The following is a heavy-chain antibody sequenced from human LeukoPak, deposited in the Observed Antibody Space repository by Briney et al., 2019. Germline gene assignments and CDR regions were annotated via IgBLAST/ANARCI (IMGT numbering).Heavy chain of an antibody. CDR1: GFIVSSNE. J-gene: IGHJ4*02. D-gene: IGHD6-13*01. Sequence: GGSLRLSCAASGFIVSSNEMSWVRQAPGKGLGWVSSISGGSTYNADSRKGTFTISRDNSKNTLYLQMNSLRTEDTAVYYCAKDSSGSSWYWDYWGQGTLVTVSS. CDR3: AKDSSGSSWYWDY. CDR2: ISGGST. V-gene: IGHV3-38-3*01.